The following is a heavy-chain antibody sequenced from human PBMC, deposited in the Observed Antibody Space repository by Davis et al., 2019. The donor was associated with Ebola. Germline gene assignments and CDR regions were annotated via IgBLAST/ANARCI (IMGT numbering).Heavy chain of an antibody. V-gene: IGHV4-34*01. CDR3: ARETTVTLIDY. Sequence: SETLSLTCAVYGGSFSGYYWSWIRQPPGKGLGWIGEIYHSGSTNYNPSLKSRVTISVDTSKNQFSLKLSSVTAADTAVYYCARETTVTLIDYWGQGTLVTVSS. J-gene: IGHJ4*02. CDR2: IYHSGST. D-gene: IGHD4-17*01. CDR1: GGSFSGYY.